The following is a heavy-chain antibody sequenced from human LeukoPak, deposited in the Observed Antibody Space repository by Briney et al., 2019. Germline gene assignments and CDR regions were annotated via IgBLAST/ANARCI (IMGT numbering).Heavy chain of an antibody. CDR1: GFTFSNAW. CDR3: TTVVRGVITYFDY. Sequence: GGSLRLSCAVPGFTFSNAWMSWVRQAPGKGLDWVGRIKRKTDGGTTDSAAPVKGRFTISRDDSKNTMYLQMNSLKTDDTAVYYCTTVVRGVITYFDYWGQGTLVTVSS. D-gene: IGHD3-10*01. V-gene: IGHV3-15*01. J-gene: IGHJ4*02. CDR2: IKRKTDGGTT.